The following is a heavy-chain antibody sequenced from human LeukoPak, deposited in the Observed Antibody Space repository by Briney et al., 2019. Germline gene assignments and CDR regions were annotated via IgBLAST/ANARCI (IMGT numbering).Heavy chain of an antibody. CDR2: IRYDGSNK. J-gene: IGHJ4*02. CDR3: RAVAGTFDY. CDR1: GFTFSSYG. Sequence: GGSLTLSCAASGFTFSSYGMHWLRQAPGKGLEWVAFIRYDGSNKYYADSVKGRFTISRDNSKNTLYLQMNSLRAEDTAVYYCRAVAGTFDYWGQGTLVTVSS. D-gene: IGHD6-19*01. V-gene: IGHV3-30*02.